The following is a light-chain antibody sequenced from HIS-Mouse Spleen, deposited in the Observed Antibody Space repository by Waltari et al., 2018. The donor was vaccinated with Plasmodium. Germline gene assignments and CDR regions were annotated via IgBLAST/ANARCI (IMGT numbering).Light chain of an antibody. V-gene: IGKV3-20*01. CDR2: GAS. Sequence: EIVLTQSPGTLSLSPGERATLSCRASQSVSSSYLAWYQQKPGQAPRLLIYGASSRATGIPDRFSGSGSGTDFTLTISRLEREDFAVYYCQQYGSSGTFGQGTKVEIK. CDR1: QSVSSSY. CDR3: QQYGSSGT. J-gene: IGKJ1*01.